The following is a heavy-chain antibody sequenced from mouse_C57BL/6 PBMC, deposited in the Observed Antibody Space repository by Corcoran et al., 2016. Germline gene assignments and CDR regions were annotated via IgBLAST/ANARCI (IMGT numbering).Heavy chain of an antibody. CDR3: ARSPIYYDLYYYAMDY. V-gene: IGHV1-80*01. Sequence: QVQLQQSGAELVKPGASVKISCKASGYAFSSYWMNWVKQRPGKGLEWIGQIYPGDGDTNYNGKFKGKATLTADKSSSTAYMQLSSLTSEDSAVYFCARSPIYYDLYYYAMDYWGQGTSVTVSS. CDR1: GYAFSSYW. J-gene: IGHJ4*01. D-gene: IGHD2-4*01. CDR2: IYPGDGDT.